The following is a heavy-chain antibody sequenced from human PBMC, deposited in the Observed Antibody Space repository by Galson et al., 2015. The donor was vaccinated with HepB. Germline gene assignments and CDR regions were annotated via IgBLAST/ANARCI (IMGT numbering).Heavy chain of an antibody. CDR1: GGSFSGSY. J-gene: IGHJ6*03. V-gene: IGHV4-34*01. CDR3: AGQSHDFWGGYYAGRGDYYYYYMDV. D-gene: IGHD3-3*01. CDR2: INDSGST. Sequence: TLSLTCAVYGGSFSGSYWSWIRQSPGKGLEFIGDINDSGSTNYKSSLRGRLTISVDKSKKQFSLRLTSVTAADTAVYYCAGQSHDFWGGYYAGRGDYYYYYMDVWGKGTTVTVSS.